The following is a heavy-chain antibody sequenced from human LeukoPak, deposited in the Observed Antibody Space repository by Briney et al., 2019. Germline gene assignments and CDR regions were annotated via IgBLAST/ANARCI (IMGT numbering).Heavy chain of an antibody. CDR1: GASFSNDY. Sequence: SETLSLTCTVSGASFSNDYWSWVRQAPGKGLEWIGYIYHNGRTSYNPSLKSRLTMSIETSQKQFSLQLISVTAADTAIYYCARASEGIGYFDTWGRGSLVTVSS. CDR2: IYHNGRT. J-gene: IGHJ4*02. D-gene: IGHD3-16*01. V-gene: IGHV4-59*01. CDR3: ARASEGIGYFDT.